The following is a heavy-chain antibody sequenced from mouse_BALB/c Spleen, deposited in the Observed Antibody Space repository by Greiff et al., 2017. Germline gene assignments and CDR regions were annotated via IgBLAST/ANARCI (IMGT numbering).Heavy chain of an antibody. D-gene: IGHD1-1*02. J-gene: IGHJ4*01. Sequence: EVMLVESGGGLVKPGGSLKLSCAASGFTFSDYYMYWVRQTPEKRLEWVATISDGGSYTYYPDSVKGRFTISRDNAKNNLYLQMSSLKSEDTAMYDCARDKGYGDAMDYWGQGTSVTVSS. CDR2: ISDGGSYT. CDR1: GFTFSDYY. V-gene: IGHV5-4*02. CDR3: ARDKGYGDAMDY.